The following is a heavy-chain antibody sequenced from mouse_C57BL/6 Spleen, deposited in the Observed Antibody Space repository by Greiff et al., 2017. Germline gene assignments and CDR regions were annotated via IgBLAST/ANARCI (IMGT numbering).Heavy chain of an antibody. Sequence: EVQLVESGGDLVKPGGSLKLSCAASGFTFSSYGMSWVRQTPDKRLEWVATISSGGSYTYYPDSVKGRFTISRDNAKNTLYLQMSSLKSEDTAMYYCARLRYGNYEGFAYWGQGTLVTVSA. D-gene: IGHD2-1*01. J-gene: IGHJ3*01. CDR1: GFTFSSYG. CDR3: ARLRYGNYEGFAY. CDR2: ISSGGSYT. V-gene: IGHV5-6*01.